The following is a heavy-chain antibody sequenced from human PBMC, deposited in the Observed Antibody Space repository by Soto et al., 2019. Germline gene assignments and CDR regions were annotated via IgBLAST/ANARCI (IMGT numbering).Heavy chain of an antibody. Sequence: PSETLSLTCTVSGASISGNYWSWIRQIPGKGLEWIGYIYDTGTTNYSPSLRSRVTISVDTSKNQFSLTLTSVTAADTAVYFCARRHGLDIDDYYWGQGILVTVSS. CDR1: GASISGNY. V-gene: IGHV4-59*08. D-gene: IGHD3-10*01. J-gene: IGHJ4*02. CDR3: ARRHGLDIDDYY. CDR2: IYDTGTT.